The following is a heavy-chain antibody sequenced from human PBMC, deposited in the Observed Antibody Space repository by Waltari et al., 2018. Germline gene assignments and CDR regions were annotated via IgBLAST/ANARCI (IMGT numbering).Heavy chain of an antibody. J-gene: IGHJ2*01. CDR1: GRSFSDHY. CDR2: ITPKVHRYTT. Sequence: EVQLVESGGGLVQPGGSLRLSCAASGRSFSDHYMDWVRQAPGKGLEWVARITPKVHRYTTEYAASVKDRFTISRDDSKNSLYLQMNSLKTEDTAVYYCTRGHFSFDLWGRGTLVTVSS. CDR3: TRGHFSFDL. V-gene: IGHV3-72*01.